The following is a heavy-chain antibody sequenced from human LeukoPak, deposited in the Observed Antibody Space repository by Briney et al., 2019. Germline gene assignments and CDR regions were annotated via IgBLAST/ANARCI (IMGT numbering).Heavy chain of an antibody. V-gene: IGHV3-30*02. D-gene: IGHD3-10*01. CDR2: IRYDGSII. J-gene: IGHJ4*02. CDR1: GFTLSSYG. Sequence: GGSLRLSCAASGFTLSSYGMHWVRQAPGKGLEWVAFIRYDGSIIYYTDSVKGRFTISRDNSKNMLYLQMYSLRAEDTALYYCGKALRTGMFRGVIDYWGQGTPVTVSS. CDR3: GKALRTGMFRGVIDY.